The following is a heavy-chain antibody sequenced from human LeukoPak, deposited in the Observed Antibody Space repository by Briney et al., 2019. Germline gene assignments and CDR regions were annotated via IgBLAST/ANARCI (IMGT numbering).Heavy chain of an antibody. Sequence: SETLSLTCAVSGASISSSNWWSWVRQPPGKGLEWIGEIYHSGSTNYNPSLKSRVTISVDKSKNQFSLKLTSVTAADTAVYYCAVSSGWYKIDYWGQGTLVTVSS. CDR2: IYHSGST. J-gene: IGHJ4*02. V-gene: IGHV4-4*02. CDR1: GASISSSNW. D-gene: IGHD6-19*01. CDR3: AVSSGWYKIDY.